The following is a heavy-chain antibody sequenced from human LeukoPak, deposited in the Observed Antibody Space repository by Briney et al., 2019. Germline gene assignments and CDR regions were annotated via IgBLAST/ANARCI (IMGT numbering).Heavy chain of an antibody. CDR2: ISGSGGST. CDR1: GFTFSNYA. V-gene: IGHV3-23*01. Sequence: PGGSLRLSCAASGFTFSNYAMSWVRQAPGKGLEWVSAISGSGGSTYYADSVKGRFTISRDNSKNTLYLQMNSLRAEDTAVYYCAKDQRGSSSQRGDWFDPWGQGTLVTVSS. D-gene: IGHD6-13*01. J-gene: IGHJ5*02. CDR3: AKDQRGSSSQRGDWFDP.